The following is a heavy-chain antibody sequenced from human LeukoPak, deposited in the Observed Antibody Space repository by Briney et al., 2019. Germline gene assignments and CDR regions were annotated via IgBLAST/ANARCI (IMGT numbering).Heavy chain of an antibody. Sequence: PSETLSLTCAVYGGSFSGYYWSWIRQPPGKGLEWIGEINRSGSTNYNPSLKSRVTISVDTSENQFSLKLSSVTAADTAVYYCARVGDYSSSWYDLFYFDSWGQGTLVTVSS. J-gene: IGHJ4*02. CDR3: ARVGDYSSSWYDLFYFDS. CDR1: GGSFSGYY. D-gene: IGHD6-13*01. CDR2: INRSGST. V-gene: IGHV4-34*01.